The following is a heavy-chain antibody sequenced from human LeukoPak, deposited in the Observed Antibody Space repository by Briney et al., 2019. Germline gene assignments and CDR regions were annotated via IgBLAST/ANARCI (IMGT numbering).Heavy chain of an antibody. D-gene: IGHD3-10*01. CDR1: GFTFSSYA. Sequence: GGSLRLSFAASGFTFSSYAMSWVRQAPGKGREWVSAISGSGGSTYYADSVKGRFTISRDNSKNTLYLPMNSLRAEDTAVYYCAKAPVDGSGSYFWGQGTLVTVSS. CDR3: AKAPVDGSGSYF. J-gene: IGHJ4*02. CDR2: ISGSGGST. V-gene: IGHV3-23*01.